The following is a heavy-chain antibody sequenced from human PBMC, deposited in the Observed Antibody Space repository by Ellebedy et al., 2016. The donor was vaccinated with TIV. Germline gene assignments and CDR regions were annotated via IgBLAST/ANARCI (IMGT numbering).Heavy chain of an antibody. V-gene: IGHV3-23*01. Sequence: GESLKISCAASGFTFNSYVMSWVRQAPGKGLEWVSAISGSAGSTYYADSVKDRFTISRDNSKNTLFLQMNSLRAEDTAVYYCAKDGRGTNPGHFDYWGQGTLVTVSS. J-gene: IGHJ4*02. D-gene: IGHD2-8*01. CDR2: ISGSAGST. CDR1: GFTFNSYV. CDR3: AKDGRGTNPGHFDY.